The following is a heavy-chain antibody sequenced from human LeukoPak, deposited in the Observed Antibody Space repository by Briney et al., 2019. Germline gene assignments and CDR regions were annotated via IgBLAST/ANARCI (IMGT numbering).Heavy chain of an antibody. CDR3: ARLSTAAVDSDF. J-gene: IGHJ4*02. CDR2: IKQDGSDK. D-gene: IGHD6-13*01. CDR1: GFIFSNYW. V-gene: IGHV3-7*01. Sequence: GGSLRLSCAASGFIFSNYWMSWVRQAPGKGLEWVANIKQDGSDKYYVDSVKGRFTIFRDNAKNSLYLQMNSLRVEDTAVYYCARLSTAAVDSDFWGQGTLVTVSS.